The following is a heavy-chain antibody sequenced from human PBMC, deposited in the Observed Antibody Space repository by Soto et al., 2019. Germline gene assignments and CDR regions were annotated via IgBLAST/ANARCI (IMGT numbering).Heavy chain of an antibody. V-gene: IGHV4-31*03. CDR2: IYDSGTT. Sequence: QVQLQESGPGLVKPSQTLSLTCTVSGGSINSGGYYWSWIRQHPGKGLEWIGYIYDSGTTYYNPSLEGRVTISEDTSQNQFSLKLNSVTAADTAVYYCARRGGLTQFDSWGQGTLVTVSS. D-gene: IGHD2-15*01. CDR1: GGSINSGGYY. CDR3: ARRGGLTQFDS. J-gene: IGHJ4*02.